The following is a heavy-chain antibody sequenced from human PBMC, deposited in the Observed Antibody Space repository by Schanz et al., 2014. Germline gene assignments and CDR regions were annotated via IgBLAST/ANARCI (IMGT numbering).Heavy chain of an antibody. CDR2: IKQDGSER. J-gene: IGHJ4*02. CDR1: GFTFSSYG. D-gene: IGHD2-2*01. V-gene: IGHV3-7*01. CDR3: ERFQSPHQPFDY. Sequence: VQLLESGGGVVQPGGSLRLSCAASGFTFSSYGIHWVRQAPGKGLEWVANIKQDGSERYYVDSVKGRFTISRDNAKNSLYLQMNSLRAEDTAVYYCERFQSPHQPFDYWGQGTLVTVSS.